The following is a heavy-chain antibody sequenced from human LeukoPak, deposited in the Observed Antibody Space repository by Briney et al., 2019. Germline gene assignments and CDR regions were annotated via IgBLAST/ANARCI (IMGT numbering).Heavy chain of an antibody. CDR2: ISYDGSNK. D-gene: IGHD3-9*01. Sequence: GRSLRLSCAASGFTFSSYGMHWVRQAPGKGLEWVAVISYDGSNKYYADSLKGRFTISRDNSKNTLYLQMNSLRAEDTAVYYCATDILTDYYITDIDYWGQGTLVTVSS. V-gene: IGHV3-30*03. CDR3: ATDILTDYYITDIDY. J-gene: IGHJ4*02. CDR1: GFTFSSYG.